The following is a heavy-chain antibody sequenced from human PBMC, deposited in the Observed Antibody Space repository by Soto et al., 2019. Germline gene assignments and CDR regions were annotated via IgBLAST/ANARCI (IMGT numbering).Heavy chain of an antibody. CDR2: ISYDGSNK. Sequence: QVQLVESGGGVVQPGRSLRLSCAASGFTFSSYAMHWVRQAPGKGLEWVAVISYDGSNKYYADSVKGRFTISRDNSKNTPYLQMTSLRAEDTAVYYCARDPMGRYYGSGSYYFDYWGQGTLVTVSS. V-gene: IGHV3-30-3*01. CDR1: GFTFSSYA. D-gene: IGHD3-10*01. CDR3: ARDPMGRYYGSGSYYFDY. J-gene: IGHJ4*02.